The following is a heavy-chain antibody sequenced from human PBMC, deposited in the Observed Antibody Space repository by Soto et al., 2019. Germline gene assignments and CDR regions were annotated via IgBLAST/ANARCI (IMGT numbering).Heavy chain of an antibody. CDR2: ISGGGGRT. D-gene: IGHD4-17*01. CDR3: AKFDYGDYGYNYYGMDV. J-gene: IGHJ6*02. Sequence: VQLLESGGGLVQPGGSLRLSCAASGFTFNNYAMTWVRQAPGKGLEWVSVISGGGGRTYYADSVKGRFTISRDISKNTLYLQMNSLRAEDTAVYYCAKFDYGDYGYNYYGMDVWGQGTTVTVSS. CDR1: GFTFNNYA. V-gene: IGHV3-23*01.